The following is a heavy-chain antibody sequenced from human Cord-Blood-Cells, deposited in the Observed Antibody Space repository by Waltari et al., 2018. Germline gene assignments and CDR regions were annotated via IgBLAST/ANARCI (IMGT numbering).Heavy chain of an antibody. CDR3: ARGGRWLVADAFDI. Sequence: QVQLVQSGAEVKKPGASVKVSCKAAGYTFTSNGLSWVRQAPGQGLDWMGWISAYNGNTNYAKKLQGRVTMTTDTSTSTAYMELRSLRSDDTAVYYCARGGRWLVADAFDIWGQGTMVTVSS. D-gene: IGHD6-19*01. CDR2: ISAYNGNT. J-gene: IGHJ3*02. CDR1: GYTFTSNG. V-gene: IGHV1-18*01.